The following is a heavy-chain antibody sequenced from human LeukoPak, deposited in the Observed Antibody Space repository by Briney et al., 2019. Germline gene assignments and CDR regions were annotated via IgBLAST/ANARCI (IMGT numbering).Heavy chain of an antibody. CDR3: ARAQRITMVRGVIPYYMDV. CDR1: GFTFSSYS. D-gene: IGHD3-10*01. Sequence: RGSLRLSCAASGFTFSSYSMNWVRQAPGKGLEWVSSISSSSSYIYYADSVKGRFTISRDNAKNSLYLQMNSLRAEDTAVYYCARAQRITMVRGVIPYYMDVWGKGTTVSVSS. J-gene: IGHJ6*03. V-gene: IGHV3-21*01. CDR2: ISSSSSYI.